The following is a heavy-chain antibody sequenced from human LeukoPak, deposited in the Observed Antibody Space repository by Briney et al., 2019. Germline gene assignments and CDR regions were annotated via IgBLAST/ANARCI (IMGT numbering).Heavy chain of an antibody. V-gene: IGHV3-7*02. CDR1: GXTFSSYW. Sequence: GGSLRLSCAASGXTFSSYWMSWVRQAPGKGLEWVANIKQDGSEKYYVDSVKGRFTISRDNAKNSLYLQMNSLRAEDTAVYYCATSFYDMWGQGTLVTVSS. CDR3: ATSFYDM. D-gene: IGHD3-9*01. J-gene: IGHJ4*02. CDR2: IKQDGSEK.